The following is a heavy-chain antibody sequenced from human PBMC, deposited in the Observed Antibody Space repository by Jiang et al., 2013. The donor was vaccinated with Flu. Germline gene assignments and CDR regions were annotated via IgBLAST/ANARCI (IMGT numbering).Heavy chain of an antibody. Sequence: VSGGSISSYYWSWDPAAPRKGLEWIGYIYYSGSTNYNPSLKSRVTISVDTSKNQFSLKLSSVTAADTAVYYCARDSSGYYVGHYYYYGMDVWGQGTTVTVSS. CDR3: ARDSSGYYVGHYYYYGMDV. J-gene: IGHJ6*02. V-gene: IGHV4-59*01. CDR2: IYYSGST. D-gene: IGHD3-22*01. CDR1: GGSISSYY.